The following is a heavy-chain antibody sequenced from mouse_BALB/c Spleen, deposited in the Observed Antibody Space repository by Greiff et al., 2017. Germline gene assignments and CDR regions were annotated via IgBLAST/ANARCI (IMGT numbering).Heavy chain of an antibody. V-gene: IGHV5-17*02. CDR2: ISSGSSTI. Sequence: EVQLQESGGGLVQPGGSRKLSCAASGFTFSSFGMHWVRQAPEKGLEWVAYISSGSSTIYYADTVKGRFTISRDNPKNTLFLQMTSLRSEDTAMYYCARSRIGYFDVWGAGTTVTVSS. CDR1: GFTFSSFG. CDR3: ARSRIGYFDV. J-gene: IGHJ1*01.